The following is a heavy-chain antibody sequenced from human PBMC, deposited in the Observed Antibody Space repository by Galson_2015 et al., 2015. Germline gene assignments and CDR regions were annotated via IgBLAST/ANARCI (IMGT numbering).Heavy chain of an antibody. CDR1: GFTFSSYS. CDR3: ARSPPPLENFDY. V-gene: IGHV3-21*01. J-gene: IGHJ4*02. CDR2: ISSSSSYI. Sequence: SLRLSCAASGFTFSSYSMNWVRQAPGKGLEWVSSISSSSSYIYYADSVKGRFTISRDNAKNSLYLQMNSLRAEDTAVYYCARSPPPLENFDYWGQGTLVTVSS.